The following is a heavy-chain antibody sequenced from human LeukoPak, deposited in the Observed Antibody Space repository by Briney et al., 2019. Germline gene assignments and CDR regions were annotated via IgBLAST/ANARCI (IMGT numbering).Heavy chain of an antibody. CDR2: IRYDGSKK. CDR3: AKGDDYGDYTGGNVVDY. Sequence: GGSLRLSCAASGFTFNNYGMLWVRQAPGKGLEWVAFIRYDGSKKYYADSVKGRFTISRDNSKNTLYLQMNSLRAEDTAVYYCAKGDDYGDYTGGNVVDYWGQGTLVTVSS. V-gene: IGHV3-30*02. J-gene: IGHJ4*02. D-gene: IGHD4-17*01. CDR1: GFTFNNYG.